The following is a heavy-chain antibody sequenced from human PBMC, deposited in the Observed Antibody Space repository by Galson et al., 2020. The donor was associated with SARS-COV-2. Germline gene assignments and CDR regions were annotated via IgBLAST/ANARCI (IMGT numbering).Heavy chain of an antibody. Sequence: KVSCKGSGYTFTTYWIGWVRQMPGKGLEWMGIMYPGDSDTRYSPSFQGQVTISADRSISTAYLQWSSLKASDTAMYYCARAPTSVSNPYYFDYWGQGTLVTVSS. J-gene: IGHJ4*02. CDR2: MYPGDSDT. V-gene: IGHV5-51*01. D-gene: IGHD1-26*01. CDR1: GYTFTTYW. CDR3: ARAPTSVSNPYYFDY.